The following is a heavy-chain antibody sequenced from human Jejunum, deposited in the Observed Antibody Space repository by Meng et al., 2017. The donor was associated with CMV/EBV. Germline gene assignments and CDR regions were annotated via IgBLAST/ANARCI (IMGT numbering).Heavy chain of an antibody. Sequence: DSVSRSSAAWNWIRQSPSRGLEWLGRTCYRSKWYTDYAVSVKSRITINADTSKNQFFLQLDSVTPEDTAVYFCTRGPGYSYHDYLDYWGQGTLVTVSS. CDR2: TCYRSKWYT. D-gene: IGHD5-18*01. CDR1: DSVSRSSAA. CDR3: TRGPGYSYHDYLDY. V-gene: IGHV6-1*01. J-gene: IGHJ4*02.